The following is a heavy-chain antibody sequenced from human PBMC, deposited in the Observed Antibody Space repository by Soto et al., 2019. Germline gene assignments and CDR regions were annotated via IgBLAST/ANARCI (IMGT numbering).Heavy chain of an antibody. J-gene: IGHJ5*02. CDR2: IFSNDEK. D-gene: IGHD5-18*01. CDR1: GFSLSNARMG. CDR3: ARGDTAMVTGWFDP. Sequence: ESGPVLVKPTETLTLTCTVSGFSLSNARMGVSWIRQPPGKALEWLAHIFSNDEKSYSTSLKSRLTISKDTSKSQVVLTMTNMDPVDTATYYCARGDTAMVTGWFDPWGQGTLVTVSS. V-gene: IGHV2-26*01.